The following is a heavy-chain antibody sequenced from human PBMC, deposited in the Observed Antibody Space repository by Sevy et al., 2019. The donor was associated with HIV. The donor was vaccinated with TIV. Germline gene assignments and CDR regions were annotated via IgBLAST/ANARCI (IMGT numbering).Heavy chain of an antibody. Sequence: GGSLRLSCAASGFSFRSYGLHWVRQAPGKGLEWVAFIQSDGSNKYYADSVKGRFTISRDNSKNTLFLQMSRLRSEDTAVYYCAKSRFCSDTNCPLIEFKYFYYYGMDVWGQGTTVTVSS. D-gene: IGHD2-2*01. CDR3: AKSRFCSDTNCPLIEFKYFYYYGMDV. J-gene: IGHJ6*02. V-gene: IGHV3-30*02. CDR2: IQSDGSNK. CDR1: GFSFRSYG.